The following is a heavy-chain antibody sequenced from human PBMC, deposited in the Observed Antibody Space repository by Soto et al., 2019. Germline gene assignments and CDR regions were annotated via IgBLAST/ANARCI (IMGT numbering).Heavy chain of an antibody. CDR3: ARDSSGWHWYFDL. V-gene: IGHV4-39*02. CDR1: GGSISSSSYY. CDR2: IYYSGST. D-gene: IGHD6-19*01. J-gene: IGHJ2*01. Sequence: SETLSLTCTVSGGSISSSSYYWGWIRQPPGKGLEWIGSIYYSGSTYYNPSLKSRVTISVDTSKNQFSLKLNSVTPEDTAVYFCARDSSGWHWYFDLWGRGTLVTVSS.